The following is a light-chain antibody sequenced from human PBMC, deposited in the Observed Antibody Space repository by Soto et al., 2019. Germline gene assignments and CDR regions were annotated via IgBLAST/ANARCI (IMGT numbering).Light chain of an antibody. CDR3: QHYHSFPHT. J-gene: IGKJ2*01. V-gene: IGKV3-11*01. CDR1: ESLSRY. Sequence: EIVLTQSPGTLSLSPGERATLSCRASESLSRYLAWYQHKPGQAPRLLISDASNRATGVPARFSGSGSGTDFTLIISSLEPEDFAVYYCQHYHSFPHTFGQGAKLEIK. CDR2: DAS.